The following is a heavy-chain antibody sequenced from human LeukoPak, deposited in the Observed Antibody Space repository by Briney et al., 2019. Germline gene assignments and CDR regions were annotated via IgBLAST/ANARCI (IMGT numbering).Heavy chain of an antibody. V-gene: IGHV3-15*01. Sequence: GGSLRLSCAASGFTFTTYWMHWVRQAPGKGLEWVGRIKSKTDGGTTDYAAPVKGRFTISRDDSKNTLYLQMNSLKTEDTAVYYCTTTMVRESLNYYYYYGMDVWGKGTTVTVSS. CDR2: IKSKTDGGTT. CDR3: TTTMVRESLNYYYYYGMDV. J-gene: IGHJ6*04. CDR1: GFTFTTYW. D-gene: IGHD3-10*01.